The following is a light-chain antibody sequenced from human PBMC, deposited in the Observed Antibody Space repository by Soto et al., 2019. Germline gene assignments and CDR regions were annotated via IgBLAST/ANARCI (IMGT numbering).Light chain of an antibody. CDR3: QQSYSTPWT. V-gene: IGKV1-39*01. CDR1: QSISTY. Sequence: IQMTQSPYSLSASVLDIVTITCRASQSISTYLNWYQQKPGKAPKLLIYAASSLQSGVPSRFSGSGSGTDFTLTISSLQPEDFATYYCQQSYSTPWTFGQGTKVDIK. J-gene: IGKJ1*01. CDR2: AAS.